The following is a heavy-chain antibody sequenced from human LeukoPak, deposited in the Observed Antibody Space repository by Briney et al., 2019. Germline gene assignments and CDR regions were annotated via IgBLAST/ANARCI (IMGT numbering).Heavy chain of an antibody. CDR1: GGSISSGSYY. CDR3: ARGYYDRNAYYSGDYSYYMDV. CDR2: IYTSGST. J-gene: IGHJ6*03. V-gene: IGHV4-61*02. D-gene: IGHD3-22*01. Sequence: SETLSLTCTVSGGSISSGSYYWSWIRPPAGKGLEWIGRIYTSGSTNYNPSLKSRVTISVDTSKNQFSLKLNSVTAADTAVYYCARGYYDRNAYYSGDYSYYMDVWAKGTTVTISS.